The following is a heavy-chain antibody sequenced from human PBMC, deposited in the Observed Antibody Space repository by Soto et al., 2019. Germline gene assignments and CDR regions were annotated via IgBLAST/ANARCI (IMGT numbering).Heavy chain of an antibody. CDR1: GYTFSDYY. Sequence: ASVKVSCKASGYTFSDYYIHWVRQAPGQGLEWMGWINPNSGGTKYAPKFQGGVTMTRDTSITTAYMELSRLRSGDTAVYYCAREPATARPEGVDFWGQGTLVTVSS. CDR2: INPNSGGT. J-gene: IGHJ4*02. CDR3: AREPATARPEGVDF. V-gene: IGHV1-2*02. D-gene: IGHD1-1*01.